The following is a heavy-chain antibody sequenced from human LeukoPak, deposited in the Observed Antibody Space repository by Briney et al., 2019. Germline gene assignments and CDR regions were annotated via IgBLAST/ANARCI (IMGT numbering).Heavy chain of an antibody. CDR2: MNPNSGNT. CDR1: GYTFTSYD. Sequence: GASVKVSCKASGYTFTSYDINWVRQATGQGLEWMGWMNPNSGNTGYAQKFQGRVTMTRNTSISTAYMELSSLRSEDTAVYYCAVVPAAYFSYYYMDVWGKGTTVTVSS. V-gene: IGHV1-8*01. D-gene: IGHD2-2*01. J-gene: IGHJ6*03. CDR3: AVVPAAYFSYYYMDV.